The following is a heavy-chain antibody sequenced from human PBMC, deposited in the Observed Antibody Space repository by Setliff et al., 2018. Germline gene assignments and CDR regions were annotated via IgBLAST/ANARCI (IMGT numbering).Heavy chain of an antibody. CDR2: IYYSGSTS. J-gene: IGHJ4*02. Sequence: LSLTCTVSGGSISSGGYYWSWIRQHPGNGLEWIGYIYYSGSTSYYNPSLKSRVTISVDTAKNQFSLKLSSVTAADTAVYYCVRGGNWAYDYWGQGTLVTVSS. V-gene: IGHV4-31*03. CDR1: GGSISSGGYY. CDR3: VRGGNWAYDY. D-gene: IGHD7-27*01.